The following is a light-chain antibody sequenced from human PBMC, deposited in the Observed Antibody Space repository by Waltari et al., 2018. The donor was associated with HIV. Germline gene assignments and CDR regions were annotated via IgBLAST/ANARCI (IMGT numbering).Light chain of an antibody. J-gene: IGLJ3*02. V-gene: IGLV3-19*01. CDR1: SLRRYY. CDR2: DKN. CDR3: NSRDSSGNHWV. Sequence: SSELTQDPAVSVALGQTVTITCQGDSLRRYYASWYQQKPGQAPKLVICDKNHRPSGIPDRFSGSSSGNTASLTITGAQAEDEADYYCNSRDSSGNHWVFGGGTKLTVL.